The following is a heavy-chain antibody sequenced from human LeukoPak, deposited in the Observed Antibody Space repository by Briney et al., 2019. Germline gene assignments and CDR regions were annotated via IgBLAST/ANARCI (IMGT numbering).Heavy chain of an antibody. CDR3: ARETYGDQRSHYYYYYMDV. Sequence: GGSLRLSCAASGFTFSSYSMNWVRQAPGKGLEWVSSISSSSSYIYYADSVKGRFTISRDNAKNSLYLQMNSLRAEDTAVYYCARETYGDQRSHYYYYYMDVWGKGTTVTVSS. D-gene: IGHD4-17*01. CDR1: GFTFSSYS. CDR2: ISSSSSYI. J-gene: IGHJ6*03. V-gene: IGHV3-21*01.